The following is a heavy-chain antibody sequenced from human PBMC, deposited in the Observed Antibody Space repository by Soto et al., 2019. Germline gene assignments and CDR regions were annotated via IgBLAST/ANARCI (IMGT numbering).Heavy chain of an antibody. D-gene: IGHD2-8*01. CDR1: GYSFTDYH. J-gene: IGHJ6*02. Sequence: AAVKVSCKASGYSFTDYHIHGVLQAAVQGLDWLGRINPKSGGTSTAQKFQGWVTMTRDRSISTVYMELTRLRSDDTAVYFCARGHSTDCSNGVCSFFYNHEMDVWGQGTTVTVSS. V-gene: IGHV1-2*04. CDR2: INPKSGGT. CDR3: ARGHSTDCSNGVCSFFYNHEMDV.